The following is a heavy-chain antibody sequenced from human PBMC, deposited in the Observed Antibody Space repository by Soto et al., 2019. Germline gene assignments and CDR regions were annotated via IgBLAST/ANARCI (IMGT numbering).Heavy chain of an antibody. CDR2: IIPIFGTA. D-gene: IGHD2-21*02. CDR3: ARMCGGDCDGTSPEYFQH. CDR1: GGTFSSYA. V-gene: IGHV1-69*12. Sequence: QVQLVQSGAEVKKPGSSVKVSCKASGGTFSSYAISWVRQAPGQGLEWMGGIIPIFGTANYAQKFQGRVTVTEDXXPXTXXMELSSMRSEDTAVYYCARMCGGDCDGTSPEYFQHWGQGTLVTVSS. J-gene: IGHJ1*01.